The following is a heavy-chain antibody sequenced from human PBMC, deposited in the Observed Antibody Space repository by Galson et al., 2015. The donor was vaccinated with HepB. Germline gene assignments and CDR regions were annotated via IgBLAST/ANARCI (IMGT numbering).Heavy chain of an antibody. CDR2: IYHSGST. V-gene: IGHV4-4*02. J-gene: IGHJ4*02. D-gene: IGHD4-23*01. CDR1: GGSISSSDW. Sequence: SETLSLTCAVSGGSISSSDWWIWVRQPPGKGLEWVGQIYHSGSTNYNPSLESRVTISVDRSKNQFSLKLTSVTAADTAVYYCAGEKGGNSYLDYWGQGTLVTVSS. CDR3: AGEKGGNSYLDY.